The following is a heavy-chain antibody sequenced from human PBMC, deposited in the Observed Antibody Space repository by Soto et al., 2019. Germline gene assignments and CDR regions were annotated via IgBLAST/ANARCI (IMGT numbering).Heavy chain of an antibody. J-gene: IGHJ6*02. CDR3: ARAYCSGGSCYSGLYYYYGMDV. Sequence: EVQLLESGGGLVQPGGSLRLSCAASGFTFSSYAMSWVRQAPGKGLEWVSAISGSGGSTYYADSVKGRFTISRDNSKNTLYLQMNGLRAEDTAVYYCARAYCSGGSCYSGLYYYYGMDVWGQGTTVTVSS. CDR2: ISGSGGST. D-gene: IGHD2-15*01. CDR1: GFTFSSYA. V-gene: IGHV3-23*01.